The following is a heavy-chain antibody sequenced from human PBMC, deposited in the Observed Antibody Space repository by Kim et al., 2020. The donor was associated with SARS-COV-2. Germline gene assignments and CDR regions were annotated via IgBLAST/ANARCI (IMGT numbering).Heavy chain of an antibody. CDR3: TTSHDDSSGYYSRPDYYYYYGMDV. CDR2: IKSKTDGGTT. J-gene: IGHJ6*02. V-gene: IGHV3-15*01. CDR1: GFTFSNAW. D-gene: IGHD3-22*01. Sequence: GGSLRLSCAASGFTFSNAWMSWVRQAPGKGLEWVGRIKSKTDGGTTDYAAPVKGRFTISRDDSKNTLYLQMNSLKTEDTAVYYCTTSHDDSSGYYSRPDYYYYYGMDVWGQGTTVTVSS.